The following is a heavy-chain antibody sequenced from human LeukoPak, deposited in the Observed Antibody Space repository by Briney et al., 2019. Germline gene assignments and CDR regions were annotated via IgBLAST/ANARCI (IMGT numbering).Heavy chain of an antibody. Sequence: GGSLRLSCAASGFTFSSYAMHWVRQAPGKGLEWVAVISYDGSNKYYADSVKGRFTISRDNSKNTLYLQMNSLRAEDTAVYYCAKDKVSRDIDYWGQGTLVTVSS. V-gene: IGHV3-30-3*01. D-gene: IGHD5/OR15-5a*01. J-gene: IGHJ4*02. CDR2: ISYDGSNK. CDR3: AKDKVSRDIDY. CDR1: GFTFSSYA.